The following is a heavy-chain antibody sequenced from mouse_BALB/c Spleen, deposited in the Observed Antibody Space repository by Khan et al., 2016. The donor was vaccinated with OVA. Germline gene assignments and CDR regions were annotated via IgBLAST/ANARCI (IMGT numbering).Heavy chain of an antibody. J-gene: IGHJ4*01. Sequence: EVKLEESGPGLVKPSQSLSLTCTVTGYSITSDYVWDWIRQLPGNKLEWMGYISYSGYTSYNPSLKSRISISRDTSKNQSFLQLTSVTTEDTATYYGARKNYYGYAMDYWGQGTSVTVSS. D-gene: IGHD1-1*01. V-gene: IGHV3-2*02. CDR3: ARKNYYGYAMDY. CDR2: ISYSGYT. CDR1: GYSITSDYV.